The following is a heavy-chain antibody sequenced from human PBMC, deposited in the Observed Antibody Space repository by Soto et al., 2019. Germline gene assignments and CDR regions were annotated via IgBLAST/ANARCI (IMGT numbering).Heavy chain of an antibody. D-gene: IGHD3-22*01. J-gene: IGHJ5*02. CDR2: INHSGDT. V-gene: IGHV4-34*01. CDR3: ARNYYDSGRFGLDP. CDR1: GGSFADYY. Sequence: QVRLPQWGAGLLKPSETLSLTCAVYGGSFADYYWSWIRQPQGKGLEWIGEINHSGDTNYNTSLKSRVTISVDTSKNQFSLKLSSVTAADTAVYSGARNYYDSGRFGLDPWGQGTQVTVSS.